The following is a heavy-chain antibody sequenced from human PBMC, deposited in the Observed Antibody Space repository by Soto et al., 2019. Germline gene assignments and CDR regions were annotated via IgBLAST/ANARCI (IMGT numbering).Heavy chain of an antibody. V-gene: IGHV4-34*01. D-gene: IGHD3-16*02. Sequence: QVQLQQWGAGLLKPSETLSLTCAVYGGSFSGYFWSWIRQSPGKGLEWIGEINHSGSTNYIPSLKSRVTISVAPSKNQFSLKLSSVTAADTAVYYCARGRLHLGELSYNYLDFWGQGTLVTVSS. CDR2: INHSGST. J-gene: IGHJ4*02. CDR3: ARGRLHLGELSYNYLDF. CDR1: GGSFSGYF.